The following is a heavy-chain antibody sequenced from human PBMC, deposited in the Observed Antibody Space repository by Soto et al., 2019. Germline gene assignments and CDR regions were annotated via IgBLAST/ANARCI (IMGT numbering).Heavy chain of an antibody. CDR3: VRGATHRTWFDP. CDR2: ISGSGSTS. Sequence: EVQLVESGGGLVQPGGSLRLSCAASGFIFSTYNMNWVRQAPGKGLEWVSDISGSGSTSYYAASVKGRFTISRENDKNSLYLQMNSLRDEDTAVYYCVRGATHRTWFDPWGQGTLVTVSS. CDR1: GFIFSTYN. J-gene: IGHJ5*02. D-gene: IGHD1-26*01. V-gene: IGHV3-48*02.